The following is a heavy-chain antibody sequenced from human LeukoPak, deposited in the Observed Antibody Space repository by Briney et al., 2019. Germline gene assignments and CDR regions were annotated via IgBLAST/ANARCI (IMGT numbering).Heavy chain of an antibody. CDR2: VSYSGST. D-gene: IGHD3-10*01. CDR3: ARHYGSGSYYNSNFDY. CDR1: GVSMRTYY. V-gene: IGHV4-59*08. J-gene: IGHJ4*02. Sequence: SETLSLTCAVSGVSMRTYYWSWIRQPPGKGLEWIGYVSYSGSTDYNPSLKSRLTISIDTSETQFSLKLTSVTAADTAVYYCARHYGSGSYYNSNFDYWGQGTLVTVSS.